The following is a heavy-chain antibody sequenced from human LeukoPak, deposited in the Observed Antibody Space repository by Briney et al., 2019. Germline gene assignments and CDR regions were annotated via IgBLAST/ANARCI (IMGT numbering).Heavy chain of an antibody. Sequence: ASVKVSCKASGGTFSSYAISWVRQAPGQGLEWMGWISAYNGNTNYAQKLQGRVTMTTDTFTSTAYMELRSLRSGDTAVYYCALTMISPLDAFDIWGQGTMVTVSS. CDR1: GGTFSSYA. CDR2: ISAYNGNT. V-gene: IGHV1-18*01. CDR3: ALTMISPLDAFDI. D-gene: IGHD3-22*01. J-gene: IGHJ3*02.